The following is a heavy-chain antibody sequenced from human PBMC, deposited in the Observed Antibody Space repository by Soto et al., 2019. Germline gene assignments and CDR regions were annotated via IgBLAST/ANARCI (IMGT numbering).Heavy chain of an antibody. CDR3: ARDGTYCSGTSCSYFYY. Sequence: QVQLVESGGGVVQPGRSLRLSCAASGFTFSSYGMFWVRQAPGQGLEWVAVTSYDGSKKDYADSVKGRFTVSRDNSQSTLSLQMSNPRAEDTAVYYCARDGTYCSGTSCSYFYYWGQGKLVTVAA. D-gene: IGHD2-2*01. J-gene: IGHJ4*02. V-gene: IGHV3-33*01. CDR1: GFTFSSYG. CDR2: TSYDGSKK.